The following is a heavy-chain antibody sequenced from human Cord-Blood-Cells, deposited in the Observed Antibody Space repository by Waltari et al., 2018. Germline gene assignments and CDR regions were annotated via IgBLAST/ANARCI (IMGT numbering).Heavy chain of an antibody. D-gene: IGHD6-19*01. J-gene: IGHJ4*02. Sequence: EVQLVESGGGLVQPGGSLRLSCAASGFTFSSYEMNWVRQAPGKGLEWVSYISSNGSTIYYADAVKGRFTIARDNAKNSLYLQMNSLRAEDTAVYYCARVGLPWYSSGWYYFDYWGQGTLVTVSS. V-gene: IGHV3-48*03. CDR3: ARVGLPWYSSGWYYFDY. CDR1: GFTFSSYE. CDR2: ISSNGSTI.